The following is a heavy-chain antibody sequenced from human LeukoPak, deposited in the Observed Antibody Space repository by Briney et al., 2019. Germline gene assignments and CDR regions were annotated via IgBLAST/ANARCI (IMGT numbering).Heavy chain of an antibody. CDR2: IIPIFGTA. D-gene: IGHD6-13*01. CDR1: GGTFSSYA. CDR3: ARDGGIAAAGNAFDI. V-gene: IGHV1-69*06. J-gene: IGHJ3*02. Sequence: SVKVSCKASGGTFSSYAISWVRQAPGQGLEWMGGIIPIFGTANYAQKFQGRVTITANKSTSTAYMELSSLRSEDTAVYYCARDGGIAAAGNAFDIWGQGTMVTVSS.